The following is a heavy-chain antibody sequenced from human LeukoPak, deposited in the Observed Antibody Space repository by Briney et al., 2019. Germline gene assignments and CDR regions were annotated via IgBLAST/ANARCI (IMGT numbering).Heavy chain of an antibody. Sequence: GGSLRLSCAASGFTFSHYAMSWVRQAPGKGLEWVSVISGSDGSTDYADPEKGRFTISRDNSKNTLYLQMNSLRAEDTAVYYCARHSGSYYIPDLDYWGQGTLVTVSS. CDR3: ARHSGSYYIPDLDY. D-gene: IGHD3-10*01. J-gene: IGHJ4*02. V-gene: IGHV3-23*01. CDR1: GFTFSHYA. CDR2: ISGSDGST.